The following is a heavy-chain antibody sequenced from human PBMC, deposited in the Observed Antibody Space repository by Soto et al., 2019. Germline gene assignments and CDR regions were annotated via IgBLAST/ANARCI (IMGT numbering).Heavy chain of an antibody. V-gene: IGHV3-33*01. CDR1: GFIFSSYG. D-gene: IGHD6-19*01. CDR2: IWYDGSNK. J-gene: IGHJ4*02. CDR3: ARDNPYRLGGIAVAGVFDN. Sequence: GGSLRLSCAASGFIFSSYGMHWVRQAPGKGLEWVAVIWYDGSNKYYADSVKGRFTTSRDNSKNTLYLQMNSLRAEDTAVYYCARDNPYRLGGIAVAGVFDNWGQGTLVTVSS.